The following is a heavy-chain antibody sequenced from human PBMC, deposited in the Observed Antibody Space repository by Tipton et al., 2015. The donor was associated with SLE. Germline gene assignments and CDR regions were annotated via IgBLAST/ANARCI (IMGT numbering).Heavy chain of an antibody. CDR3: ARGGDSSGFGWFDP. Sequence: TLSLTCTVSGGSISSHYWSWIRQPPGKGLEWIGYIYYSGSTNYNPSLKSRVTISVDTSKNQFSLKLSSVTAADTAVYYCARGGDSSGFGWFDPWSQGTLVTVSS. CDR2: IYYSGST. D-gene: IGHD6-19*01. V-gene: IGHV4-59*11. J-gene: IGHJ5*02. CDR1: GGSISSHY.